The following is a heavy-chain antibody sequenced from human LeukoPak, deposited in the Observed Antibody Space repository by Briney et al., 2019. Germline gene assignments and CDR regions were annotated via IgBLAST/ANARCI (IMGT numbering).Heavy chain of an antibody. CDR1: GYTFTSYY. V-gene: IGHV1-46*01. D-gene: IGHD3-22*01. CDR3: ARESRGYDSNPGAFDI. CDR2: INPSGGST. J-gene: IGHJ3*02. Sequence: RASVKVSCKASGYTFTSYYMHWVRQAPGQGLEWMGIINPSGGSTSYAQKFQGRVTMTRDMSTSTVYMELSSLRSEDTAVYYCARESRGYDSNPGAFDIWGQGTMVTVSS.